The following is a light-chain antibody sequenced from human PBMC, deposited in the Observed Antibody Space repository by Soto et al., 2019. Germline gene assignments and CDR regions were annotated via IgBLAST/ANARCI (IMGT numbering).Light chain of an antibody. CDR1: QSVSSQ. CDR3: QQRCDWPLT. J-gene: IGKJ4*01. V-gene: IGKV3-11*01. CDR2: DAS. Sequence: EIVLTQSPATLSLSPGEGATLSCRASQSVSSQLAWYQQKPGQAPRLLIYDASNRATGIPARFSGSGSATDFTLTITSLETEDFAVYYCQQRCDWPLTFGGGTKVDIK.